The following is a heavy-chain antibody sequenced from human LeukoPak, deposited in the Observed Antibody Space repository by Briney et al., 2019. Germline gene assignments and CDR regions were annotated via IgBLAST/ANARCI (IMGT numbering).Heavy chain of an antibody. CDR1: GGSISSGRHY. CDR3: ARHDYDTLTGYSINWFDP. D-gene: IGHD3-9*01. V-gene: IGHV4-39*01. CDR2: MLLSGTT. J-gene: IGHJ5*02. Sequence: SETLSLTCTISGGSISSGRHYWGWVRQPPGKGPEWIASMLLSGTTFYNPSLESRVTISTDASNNQFSLRLTSVTAADTALYYCARHDYDTLTGYSINWFDPWGPGILVTVSS.